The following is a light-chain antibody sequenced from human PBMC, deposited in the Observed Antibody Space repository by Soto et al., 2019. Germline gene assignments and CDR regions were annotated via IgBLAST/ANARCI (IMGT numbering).Light chain of an antibody. CDR2: GAS. J-gene: IGKJ4*01. CDR3: QHYDSSPGFT. Sequence: LTQSPGTLSLSPGERATLSCRASQSFHTNYLAWYQHRPGQAPRLLIYGASIRASGIPERFSGRGSGTDFPLTISRLEPEDSAVYYCQHYDSSPGFTFGGGTKMEIK. V-gene: IGKV3-20*01. CDR1: QSFHTNY.